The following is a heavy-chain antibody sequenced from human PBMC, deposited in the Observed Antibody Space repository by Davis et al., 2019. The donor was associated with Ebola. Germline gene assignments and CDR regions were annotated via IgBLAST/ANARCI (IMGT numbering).Heavy chain of an antibody. V-gene: IGHV3-49*04. CDR3: TTILYSSSWYTRDY. D-gene: IGHD6-13*01. Sequence: GESLKISCTASGFTFGDYAMTWVRQAPGKGLEWVGFIRSKAYRGTTEYAASVKGRFTISRDDSKSIAYLQMNSLKTEDTAVYYCTTILYSSSWYTRDYWGQGTLVTVSS. J-gene: IGHJ4*02. CDR2: IRSKAYRGTT. CDR1: GFTFGDYA.